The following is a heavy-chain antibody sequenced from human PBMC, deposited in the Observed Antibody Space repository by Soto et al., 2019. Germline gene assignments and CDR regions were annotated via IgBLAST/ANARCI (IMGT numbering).Heavy chain of an antibody. Sequence: QVQLVQSGAEVKKPGASVKVSCKASGYTFTDYFIHWVRQAPGQGFDWMGWINPKSRGTNYAQKFQGRVTMTRDTSNSTAYMELRGLRSDDTAVYYCARVTLKAGNWFDPWGQGTLVTVSS. CDR3: ARVTLKAGNWFDP. J-gene: IGHJ5*02. CDR2: INPKSRGT. CDR1: GYTFTDYF. V-gene: IGHV1-2*02.